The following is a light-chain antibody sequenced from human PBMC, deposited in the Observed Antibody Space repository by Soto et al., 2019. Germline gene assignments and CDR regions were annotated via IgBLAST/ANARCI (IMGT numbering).Light chain of an antibody. V-gene: IGLV2-11*01. Sequence: QSALTQPRSVSGSPGQSVTISCTGTSSDVGGYNYVSWYQQHPGKAPKLMIYDVSKRPSGVPDRFSGSKSGYTASLTISGLQAEDEADYYCCSSAGSYSYVFGTGTKLTVL. CDR3: CSSAGSYSYV. CDR1: SSDVGGYNY. J-gene: IGLJ1*01. CDR2: DVS.